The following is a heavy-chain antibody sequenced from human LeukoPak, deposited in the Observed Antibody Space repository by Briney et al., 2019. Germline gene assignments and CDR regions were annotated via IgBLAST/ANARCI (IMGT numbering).Heavy chain of an antibody. CDR1: GFTFSSYG. CDR3: ARGPSTPNYYYYYMDV. D-gene: IGHD2-2*01. J-gene: IGHJ6*03. CDR2: IRYDGSNK. V-gene: IGHV3-30*02. Sequence: GGSLRLSCAASGFTFSSYGMHWVRQAPGKGLEWVAFIRYDGSNKYYADSVKGRFTISRDNSKNTLYLQMNSLRAEDTAVYYCARGPSTPNYYYYYMDVWGKGTTVTVSS.